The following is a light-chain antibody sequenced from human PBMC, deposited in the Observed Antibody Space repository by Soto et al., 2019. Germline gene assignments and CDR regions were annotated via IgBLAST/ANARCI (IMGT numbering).Light chain of an antibody. Sequence: QSVLTQPPSVSGAPGQRVTISCTGSSSNIGAGYDVHWYQQLPGTAPKLLIYVNRNRPSGVPDRFSGSKSGTSASLPITGLQAEDEADYYCQSYDSSLSAVVFGGGTKLTVL. V-gene: IGLV1-40*01. CDR3: QSYDSSLSAVV. J-gene: IGLJ2*01. CDR2: VNR. CDR1: SSNIGAGYD.